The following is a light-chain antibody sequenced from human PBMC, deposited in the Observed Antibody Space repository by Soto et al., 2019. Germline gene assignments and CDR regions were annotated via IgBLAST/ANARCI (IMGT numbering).Light chain of an antibody. V-gene: IGKV1-5*01. CDR3: QQYHSYSRT. Sequence: DIQLTQSPSTRSASGVGVVTGGCLASQSLNNRLAWYQQKPGKAPKLLIYDASTLESGVSSRFSGSGSGTEFTLTISSLQPDDFATYYCQQYHSYSRTFGQGTKVDIK. CDR2: DAS. CDR1: QSLNNR. J-gene: IGKJ1*01.